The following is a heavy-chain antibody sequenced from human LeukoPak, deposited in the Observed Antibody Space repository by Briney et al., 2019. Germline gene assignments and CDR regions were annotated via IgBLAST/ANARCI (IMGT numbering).Heavy chain of an antibody. CDR3: ARVNYDYYYYMDV. D-gene: IGHD4-23*01. CDR2: IYYSGST. Sequence: TSETLSLTCTVFGGSISSGDYYWSWIRQPPGKGLEWIGYIYYSGSTYYNPSLKSRVTISVDTSKNQFSLKLSSVTAADTAVYYCARVNYDYYYYMDVWGKGTTVTVSS. V-gene: IGHV4-30-4*08. J-gene: IGHJ6*03. CDR1: GGSISSGDYY.